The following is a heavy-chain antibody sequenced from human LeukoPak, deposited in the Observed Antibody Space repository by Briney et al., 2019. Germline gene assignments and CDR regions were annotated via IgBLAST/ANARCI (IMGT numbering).Heavy chain of an antibody. CDR2: INSDGSNT. Sequence: GGSLRLSYAASGFTLSTYWMYWVRQAPGKGLVWVSRINSDGSNTNYADSVKGRFTISRDNAKNMLYLQMNSLRAEDTAVYYCARAIYAERAYWGQGTLVTVSS. D-gene: IGHD4-17*01. CDR1: GFTLSTYW. V-gene: IGHV3-74*01. CDR3: ARAIYAERAY. J-gene: IGHJ4*02.